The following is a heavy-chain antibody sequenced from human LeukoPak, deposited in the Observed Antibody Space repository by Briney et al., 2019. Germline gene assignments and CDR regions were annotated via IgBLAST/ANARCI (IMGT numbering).Heavy chain of an antibody. V-gene: IGHV3-53*01. Sequence: GGSLRLSCAASGFTVSSNYMSWVRQAPGKGLGWVSVIYSGGSTYYADSVKGRFTISRDNSKNTLYLQMNSLRAEDTAVYYCARVLGYSYGFDYWGQGTLVTVSS. J-gene: IGHJ4*02. D-gene: IGHD5-18*01. CDR3: ARVLGYSYGFDY. CDR2: IYSGGST. CDR1: GFTVSSNY.